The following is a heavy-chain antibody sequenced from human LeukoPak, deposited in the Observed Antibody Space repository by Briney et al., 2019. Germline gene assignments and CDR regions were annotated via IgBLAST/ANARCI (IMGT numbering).Heavy chain of an antibody. CDR2: IYWDDDK. CDR1: GFSLSTSGVG. Sequence: ESGPTLVKPTQTLTLTCTFSGFSLSTSGVGVGWIRQPPGKALEWLALIYWDDDKRYSPSLKSRLTITKDTSKNQVVLTMTNMDPVDTATYYCAHRRDTAMATFFDYWGQGTLVTVSS. V-gene: IGHV2-5*02. CDR3: AHRRDTAMATFFDY. D-gene: IGHD5-18*01. J-gene: IGHJ4*02.